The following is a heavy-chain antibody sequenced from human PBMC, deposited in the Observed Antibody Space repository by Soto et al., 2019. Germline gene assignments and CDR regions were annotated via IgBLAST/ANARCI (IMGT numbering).Heavy chain of an antibody. V-gene: IGHV1-69*13. CDR1: GGTSSSYA. CDR2: IIPIFGTA. CDR3: ARGVGSANNYDY. J-gene: IGHJ4*02. D-gene: IGHD3-16*01. Sequence: SVKVSCKASGGTSSSYAISWVRQAPGQGLEWMGGIIPIFGTANYAQKFQGRVTITADESTSTAYMELSSLRSEDTAVYYCARGVGSANNYDYWGQGTLVTVSS.